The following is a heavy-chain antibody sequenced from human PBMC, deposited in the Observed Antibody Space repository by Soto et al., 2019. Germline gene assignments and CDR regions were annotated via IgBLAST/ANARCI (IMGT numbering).Heavy chain of an antibody. J-gene: IGHJ4*02. D-gene: IGHD3-22*01. V-gene: IGHV1-69*01. CDR1: GGTFSRYA. Sequence: QVQLIQSGAEVKKPGSSVKVSCKAYGGTFSRYAISWVRQAPGQGREWMGGITPIFGTANYAQKFQGRVAITADESTRTSYIELRSLSSGDTAVYYCARGWGYDTSDYYYAYWGQGTLITVSS. CDR2: ITPIFGTA. CDR3: ARGWGYDTSDYYYAY.